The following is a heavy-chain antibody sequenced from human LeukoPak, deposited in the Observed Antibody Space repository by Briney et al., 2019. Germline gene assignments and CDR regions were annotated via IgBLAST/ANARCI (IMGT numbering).Heavy chain of an antibody. CDR3: AKDRVPSMVGAPDY. V-gene: IGHV3-30*02. Sequence: QTGGSLRPSCAASGITFSSYGMHWVRQAPGKGLEWVAFIRYDGSNKYYADSVKGRFTISRDNSKNTLYLQMNSLRAEDTAVYYCAKDRVPSMVGAPDYWGQGTLVTVSS. J-gene: IGHJ4*02. CDR1: GITFSSYG. CDR2: IRYDGSNK. D-gene: IGHD1-26*01.